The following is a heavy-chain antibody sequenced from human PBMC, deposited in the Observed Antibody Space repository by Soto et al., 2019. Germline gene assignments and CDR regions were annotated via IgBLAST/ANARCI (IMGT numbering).Heavy chain of an antibody. V-gene: IGHV3-30*18. Sequence: GGSLRLSCAASGFTFSSYGMHWVRQAPGKGLEWVAVISYDGSNKYYADSVKGRFTISRDNSKDTLYLQMNSLRAEDTAVYYCAKDGLVVTAILDYWGQGTLVTSPQ. CDR2: ISYDGSNK. CDR3: AKDGLVVTAILDY. CDR1: GFTFSSYG. D-gene: IGHD2-21*02. J-gene: IGHJ4*02.